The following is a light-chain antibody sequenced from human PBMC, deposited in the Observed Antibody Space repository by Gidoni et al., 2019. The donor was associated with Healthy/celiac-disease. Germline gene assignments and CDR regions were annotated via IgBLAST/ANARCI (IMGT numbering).Light chain of an antibody. CDR3: QQRSDWPPEFT. Sequence: EIVLTQSPATLSLSPGERATLSCRASQSVSSYLAWYQQKPGQDPRLLIYDASNRTTGIPARFSGGRSGTDFTLTISSREPEDVAVYYCQQRSDWPPEFTFGPGTKVDIK. CDR2: DAS. J-gene: IGKJ3*01. V-gene: IGKV3-11*01. CDR1: QSVSSY.